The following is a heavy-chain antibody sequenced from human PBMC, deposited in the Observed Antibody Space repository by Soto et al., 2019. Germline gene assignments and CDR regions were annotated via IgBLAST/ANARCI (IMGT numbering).Heavy chain of an antibody. D-gene: IGHD3-9*01. CDR3: ARAGDILTGYYPDY. Sequence: QVQLQESGPGLVKPSETLSLTCTVSGGSISSYYWSWIRQPPGKGLEWIGYIYYSGSTNYNPSLKSRVTISVDTSKNQFSLKLSSVTAADTAVYYCARAGDILTGYYPDYWGQGTLVTVSS. V-gene: IGHV4-59*01. CDR1: GGSISSYY. J-gene: IGHJ4*02. CDR2: IYYSGST.